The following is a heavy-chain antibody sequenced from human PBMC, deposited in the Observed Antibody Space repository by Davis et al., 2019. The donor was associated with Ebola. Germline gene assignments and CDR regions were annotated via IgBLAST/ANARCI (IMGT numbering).Heavy chain of an antibody. D-gene: IGHD3-22*01. J-gene: IGHJ4*02. CDR2: INHSGST. CDR1: GGSFSGYY. Sequence: SETLSLTCAVYGGSFSGYYWSWIRQPPGKGLEWIGEINHSGSTYYNPSLKSRVTISVDRSKNQFSLELSSVTAADTAIYSCARRNYYYENFWGQGILVTVSS. CDR3: ARRNYYYENF. V-gene: IGHV4-34*01.